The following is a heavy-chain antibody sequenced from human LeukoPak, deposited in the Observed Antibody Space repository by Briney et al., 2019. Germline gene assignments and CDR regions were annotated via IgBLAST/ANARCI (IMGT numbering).Heavy chain of an antibody. V-gene: IGHV3-23*01. D-gene: IGHD3-3*01. CDR3: AKVSPNSVFGVVIPSPGAFGI. Sequence: GGSLRLSCAASGFTFSGYAMSWVRQAPGKGLEWVSAISGSGGSTYYADSVKGRFTISRDNSKNTLYLQMNSLRAEDTAVYYCAKVSPNSVFGVVIPSPGAFGIWGQGTMVTVSS. CDR2: ISGSGGST. J-gene: IGHJ3*02. CDR1: GFTFSGYA.